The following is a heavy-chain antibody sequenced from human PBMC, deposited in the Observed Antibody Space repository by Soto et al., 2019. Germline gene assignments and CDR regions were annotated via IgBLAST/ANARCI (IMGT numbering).Heavy chain of an antibody. V-gene: IGHV3-48*03. Sequence: PGGSLRRSCAASGFTFSSYEMYWVRQAPGKGLEWLSYISISGSTIHYADSVKGRFTISRDNAKKSLYLQMDSLRAEDTAIYYCACRVVIRYYYDGMDVWGQGSTVTVSS. CDR1: GFTFSSYE. D-gene: IGHD3-3*01. J-gene: IGHJ6*02. CDR2: ISISGSTI. CDR3: ACRVVIRYYYDGMDV.